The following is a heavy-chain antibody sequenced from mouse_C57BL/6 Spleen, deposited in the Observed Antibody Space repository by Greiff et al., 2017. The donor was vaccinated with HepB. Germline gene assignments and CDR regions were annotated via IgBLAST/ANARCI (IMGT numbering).Heavy chain of an antibody. D-gene: IGHD1-1*01. V-gene: IGHV1-69*01. CDR3: ARYFYYYWYFDV. Sequence: VQLQQPGAELVMPGASVKLSCKASGYTFTSYWMHWVKQRPGQGLEWIGEIDPSDSYTNYNQKFKGKSTLTVDKSSSTAYMQLSSLTSEDSAVYYCARYFYYYWYFDVWGTGTTVTVSS. J-gene: IGHJ1*03. CDR2: IDPSDSYT. CDR1: GYTFTSYW.